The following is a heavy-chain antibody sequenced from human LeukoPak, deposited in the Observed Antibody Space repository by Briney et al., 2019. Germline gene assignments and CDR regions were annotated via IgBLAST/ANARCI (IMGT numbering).Heavy chain of an antibody. J-gene: IGHJ5*02. CDR2: IYYSGST. V-gene: IGHV4-59*01. CDR3: ARHNSGSGWYGVSYWFDP. CDR1: GGSISSYY. D-gene: IGHD6-19*01. Sequence: SETLSLTCTVSGGSISSYYWSWIRQPPGKGLEWIGYIYYSGSTNYNPSLKSRVTISVDTSKNQFSLKLSSVTAADTAVYYCARHNSGSGWYGVSYWFDPWGQGTLVTVSS.